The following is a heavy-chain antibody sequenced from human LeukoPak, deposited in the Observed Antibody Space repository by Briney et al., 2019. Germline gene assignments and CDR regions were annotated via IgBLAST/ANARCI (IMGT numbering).Heavy chain of an antibody. CDR3: ARGANPYYYDSSGYYQH. CDR1: GGSISSYY. Sequence: SETLSLTCTVSGGSISSYYWSWIRRPPGKGLEWIGYIYYSGSTNYNPSLKSRVTISVDRSKNQFSLKLSSVTAADTAVYYCARGANPYYYDSSGYYQHWGQGTLVTVSS. J-gene: IGHJ1*01. D-gene: IGHD3-22*01. CDR2: IYYSGST. V-gene: IGHV4-59*12.